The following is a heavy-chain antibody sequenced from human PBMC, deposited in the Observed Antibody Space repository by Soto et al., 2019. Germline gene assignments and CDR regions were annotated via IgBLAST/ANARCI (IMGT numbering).Heavy chain of an antibody. V-gene: IGHV1-69*01. J-gene: IGHJ2*01. CDR3: ATDTKDGYNSCFFDL. CDR2: IIPIYRAS. Sequence: QVQLVQSEAEVKKPGSSVKVSCKASGGSFGNLAISWVRQAPGQGLEWVAGIIPIYRASNYAEHFRGRISLTLDQSTATTYLQLSSLTSEDSSIYYCATDTKDGYNSCFFDLWCRGTQVTVSS. D-gene: IGHD2-21*02. CDR1: GGSFGNLA.